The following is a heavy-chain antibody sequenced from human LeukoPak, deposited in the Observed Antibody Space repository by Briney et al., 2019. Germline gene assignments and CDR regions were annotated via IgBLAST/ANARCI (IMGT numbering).Heavy chain of an antibody. CDR2: IYYSGST. CDR3: ASLVYDSSGYYYALPGFYFDY. D-gene: IGHD3-22*01. J-gene: IGHJ4*02. V-gene: IGHV4-39*01. Sequence: PSETLSLTCTVSGGSISSSSYYWGRIRQPPGKGLEWIGSIYYSGSTYYNPSLKSRVTISVDTSKNQLSLKLSSVTAADTAVYYCASLVYDSSGYYYALPGFYFDYWGQGTLVTVSS. CDR1: GGSISSSSYY.